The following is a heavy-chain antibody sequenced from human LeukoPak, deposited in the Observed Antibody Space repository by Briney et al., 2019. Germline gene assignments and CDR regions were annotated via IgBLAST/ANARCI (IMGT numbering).Heavy chain of an antibody. D-gene: IGHD2-15*01. Sequence: GGSLRLSCSASRFIFHNYSMTLLGQAPGRGLEWVAYIISGSNTIYYADSVKGRFTVSRDNVKNLLYLQVNSMRDDDTATYYCAYHGALGSFSGSSCQLDHWGQGTLVTVSS. J-gene: IGHJ4*02. CDR3: AYHGALGSFSGSSCQLDH. CDR2: IISGSNTI. V-gene: IGHV3-48*02. CDR1: RFIFHNYS.